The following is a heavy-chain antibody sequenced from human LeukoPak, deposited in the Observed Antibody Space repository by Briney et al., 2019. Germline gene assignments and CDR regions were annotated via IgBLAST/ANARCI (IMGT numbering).Heavy chain of an antibody. J-gene: IGHJ4*02. V-gene: IGHV3-7*01. Sequence: GGSLRLSCAASGFTFSSYWMSWVRQAPGKGLEWVANIKQDGSEKYYVDSVKGRFTISRDNAKNSLYLQMNSLRAEDTAVYYCARDYYGSGSYYLYWGQGTLVTVSS. D-gene: IGHD3-10*01. CDR3: ARDYYGSGSYYLY. CDR2: IKQDGSEK. CDR1: GFTFSSYW.